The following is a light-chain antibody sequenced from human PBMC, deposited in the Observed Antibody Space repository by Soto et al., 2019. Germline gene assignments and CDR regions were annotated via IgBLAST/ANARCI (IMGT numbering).Light chain of an antibody. CDR3: QQSYSTPPWT. J-gene: IGKJ1*01. CDR1: QSISSY. CDR2: AAS. V-gene: IGKV1-39*01. Sequence: DIHMTQSPSSLSASVGHRVTIACRASQSISSYLNWYLQKPGKAPKLLIYAASNLQSGVPSRFSGSGSGTDFTLTISSLQPEDFATYFCQQSYSTPPWTFGQGTKVDIK.